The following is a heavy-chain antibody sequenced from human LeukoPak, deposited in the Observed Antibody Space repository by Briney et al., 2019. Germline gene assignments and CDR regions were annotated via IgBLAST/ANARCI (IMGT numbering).Heavy chain of an antibody. V-gene: IGHV3-33*06. CDR3: AKDYDGNSMIDY. CDR1: GFTFSSYG. Sequence: PGGSLRLPCAASGFTFSSYGMHWVRQAPGKGLEWVAVIWYDGSNKYYADSVKGRFTISRDNSKNTLYLQMNSLRAEDTAVYYCAKDYDGNSMIDYWGQGTLVTVSS. J-gene: IGHJ4*02. D-gene: IGHD4-23*01. CDR2: IWYDGSNK.